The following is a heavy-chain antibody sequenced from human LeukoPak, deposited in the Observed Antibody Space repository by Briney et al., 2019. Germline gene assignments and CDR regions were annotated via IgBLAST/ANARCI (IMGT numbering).Heavy chain of an antibody. V-gene: IGHV3-30*04. CDR3: ARDLVTSTSISGGFDY. CDR1: GFTFSSYA. CDR2: ISYDGSNK. D-gene: IGHD3-3*02. Sequence: PGRSLRLSCAASGFTFSSYAMHWVRQAPGKGLEWVAVISYDGSNKYYADSVKGRFTISRDNSKNTLYLQMNSLRAEGTAVYYCARDLVTSTSISGGFDYWGQGTLVTVSS. J-gene: IGHJ4*02.